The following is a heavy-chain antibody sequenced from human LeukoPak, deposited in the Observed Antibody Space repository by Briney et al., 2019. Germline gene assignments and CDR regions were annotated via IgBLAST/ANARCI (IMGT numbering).Heavy chain of an antibody. J-gene: IGHJ3*02. CDR3: AREGSSGQNWYAFDI. Sequence: GSVRVSCKTSRFTFTGYYVQGVRPAPGQGGEGVGCMYFNSGATRFAPKFQGRVTMTRDTSNSTAYKVLSSLKSDDTDIYYCAREGSSGQNWYAFDIWGQGTMLTVSS. CDR2: MYFNSGAT. V-gene: IGHV1-2*02. CDR1: RFTFTGYY. D-gene: IGHD6-19*01.